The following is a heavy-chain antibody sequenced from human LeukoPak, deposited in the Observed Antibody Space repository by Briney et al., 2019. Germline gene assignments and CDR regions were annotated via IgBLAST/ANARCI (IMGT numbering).Heavy chain of an antibody. CDR2: ISYDGSNK. Sequence: GGSLRLSCAASGFTFSSYAMHWVRQAPGKGLEWVAVISYDGSNKYYADSVKGRFTISRDNSKNTLYLQMNSLRAEDTAVYYCARDGGYSYVVYFDYWGQGTLVTVSS. CDR1: GFTFSSYA. D-gene: IGHD5-18*01. V-gene: IGHV3-30-3*01. J-gene: IGHJ4*02. CDR3: ARDGGYSYVVYFDY.